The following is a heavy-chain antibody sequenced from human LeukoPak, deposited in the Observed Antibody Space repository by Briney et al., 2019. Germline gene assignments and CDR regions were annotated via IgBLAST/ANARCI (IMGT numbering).Heavy chain of an antibody. Sequence: KPSETLSLSCTVSGGSISSHYWSWIRQPPGKGLEWIGYIYYSGSTKFNPSLKSRVTISVDTSKKQFSLKLSSVTAADTAVYYCARDYGGSYYAGNWFDPWGQGTLVTVSS. V-gene: IGHV4-59*11. CDR2: IYYSGST. CDR3: ARDYGGSYYAGNWFDP. D-gene: IGHD1-26*01. CDR1: GGSISSHY. J-gene: IGHJ5*02.